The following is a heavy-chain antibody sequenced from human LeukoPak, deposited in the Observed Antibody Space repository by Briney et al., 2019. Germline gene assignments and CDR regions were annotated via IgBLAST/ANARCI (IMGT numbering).Heavy chain of an antibody. V-gene: IGHV3-9*01. Sequence: GGSLRLSCAASGFTFDDYAMHWVRQAPGKGLEWVSGISWNSGSIGYADSVKGRFTISRDNAKNSLYLQMNSLRAEDTALYYCAKDNSSSWYGNWYFDLWGRGTLVTVSS. J-gene: IGHJ2*01. D-gene: IGHD6-13*01. CDR3: AKDNSSSWYGNWYFDL. CDR1: GFTFDDYA. CDR2: ISWNSGSI.